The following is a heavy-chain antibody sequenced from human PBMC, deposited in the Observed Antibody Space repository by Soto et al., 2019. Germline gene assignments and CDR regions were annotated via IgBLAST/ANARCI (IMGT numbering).Heavy chain of an antibody. CDR1: GFIFKDFA. D-gene: IGHD3-3*01. CDR2: ITTSDDIA. V-gene: IGHV3-23*01. CDR3: TKGDSSGYFDPSTGYSTPDH. Sequence: EVQLFESGGGLVEPGESLRLPCAASGFIFKDFAMSWVRQAPGKGLEWVSTITTSDDIAYSADSVRGRFTISRDNSANTVFLQMSSLRGDDTATYYCTKGDSSGYFDPSTGYSTPDHWGQGTLVTVSS. J-gene: IGHJ5*02.